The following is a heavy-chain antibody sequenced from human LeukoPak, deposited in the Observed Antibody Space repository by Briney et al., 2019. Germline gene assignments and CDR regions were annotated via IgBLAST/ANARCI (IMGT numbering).Heavy chain of an antibody. Sequence: PGGSLRLSCAASGISFSNYWMCWVRKAPGQGLDWVANIKEDGSEKNYVDSVKSRFTISRDNAKNSLYLQMNSLRAEDTAVYYCARKDSSPRTFDCWGQGTLVTVSS. CDR3: ARKDSSPRTFDC. CDR2: IKEDGSEK. J-gene: IGHJ4*02. V-gene: IGHV3-7*01. D-gene: IGHD3-22*01. CDR1: GISFSNYW.